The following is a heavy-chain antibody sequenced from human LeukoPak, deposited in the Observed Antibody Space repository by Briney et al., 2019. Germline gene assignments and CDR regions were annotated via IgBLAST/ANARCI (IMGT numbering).Heavy chain of an antibody. J-gene: IGHJ6*03. CDR2: ISSTGGTT. D-gene: IGHD2-15*01. Sequence: GGSLRLSCAASGIIFSSYGMSWVRQAPGKGLEWVSSISSTGGTTYYADSVKGRFTISRDNSKNTLYLQMNSLRAEDTAIYYCAKNGDRGAYCTGGTCYPYFYYYMDVWGKGTTVTISS. CDR3: AKNGDRGAYCTGGTCYPYFYYYMDV. V-gene: IGHV3-23*01. CDR1: GIIFSSYG.